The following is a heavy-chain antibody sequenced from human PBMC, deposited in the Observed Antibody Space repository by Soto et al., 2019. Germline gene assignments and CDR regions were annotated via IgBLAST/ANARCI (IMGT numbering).Heavy chain of an antibody. CDR1: GGSISSRDSY. CDR3: AGGFGRSHFDY. Sequence: QVQVQESGPGLVRPSETLSLTCTVSGGSISSRDSYWGWIRQPPGKGLEWIGSFHYSGSTYYNPSLKSRVTISVDTSKNQLSLRVTSVTAADTAVYYCAGGFGRSHFDYWGQGTLVTVSS. V-gene: IGHV4-39*01. CDR2: FHYSGST. D-gene: IGHD3-16*01. J-gene: IGHJ4*02.